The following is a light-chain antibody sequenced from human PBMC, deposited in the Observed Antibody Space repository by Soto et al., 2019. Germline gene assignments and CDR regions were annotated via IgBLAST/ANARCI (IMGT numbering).Light chain of an antibody. CDR2: EVT. J-gene: IGLJ1*01. V-gene: IGLV2-8*01. Sequence: QSALTQPPSASGSPGQSVTISCTGTTSDVGGYKYVSWHQQHPGKAPKLIIFEVTKRPSGVPDRFSGSKSGNTASLTVSGLQAEDEADYYCSSYAGSNTFVFGRGTKLTFL. CDR3: SSYAGSNTFV. CDR1: TSDVGGYKY.